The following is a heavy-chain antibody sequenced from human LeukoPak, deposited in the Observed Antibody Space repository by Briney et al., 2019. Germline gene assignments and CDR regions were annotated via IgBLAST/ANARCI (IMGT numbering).Heavy chain of an antibody. J-gene: IGHJ4*02. D-gene: IGHD2-2*01. CDR3: ARGTRNDIVVVPAAIPKNFDY. CDR2: GT. Sequence: GTNYAQKFQGRVTMTRDTSISTAYMELSRLRSDDTAVYYCARGTRNDIVVVPAAIPKNFDYWGQGTLVTVSS. V-gene: IGHV1-2*02.